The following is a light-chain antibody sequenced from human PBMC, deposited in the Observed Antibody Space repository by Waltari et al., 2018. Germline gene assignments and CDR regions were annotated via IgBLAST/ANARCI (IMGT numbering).Light chain of an antibody. V-gene: IGKV1-6*01. CDR3: LQDYDYPLT. CDR1: QDIGHD. Sequence: AIQMTQSPSSLSSSVGDIVTITCRASQDIGHDLGWYQQKPGKAPKLLIYAASSLQSGVPSRFSGAGSGTNFTLTISSLQSEDFATYYCLQDYDYPLTFGGGTKVAIK. J-gene: IGKJ4*01. CDR2: AAS.